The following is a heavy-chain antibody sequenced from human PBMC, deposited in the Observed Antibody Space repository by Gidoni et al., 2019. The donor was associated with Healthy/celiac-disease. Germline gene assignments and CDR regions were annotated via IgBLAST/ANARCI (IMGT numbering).Heavy chain of an antibody. V-gene: IGHV1-46*01. CDR3: AREPTSYDILTGAFDI. D-gene: IGHD3-9*01. CDR1: GYTFTSCY. CDR2: INPSGGST. J-gene: IGHJ3*02. Sequence: QVQLVQSGAEVKKPGASVKVSCQASGYTFTSCYMHWVGQAPGQGLEWMGIINPSGGSTSYAQKFQGRVTMNRDTSTSTVYMELSSLRSEDTAVYYCAREPTSYDILTGAFDIWGQGTMVTVSS.